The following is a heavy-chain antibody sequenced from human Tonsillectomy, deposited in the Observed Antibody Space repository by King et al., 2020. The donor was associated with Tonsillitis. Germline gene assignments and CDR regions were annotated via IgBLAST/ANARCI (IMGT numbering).Heavy chain of an antibody. D-gene: IGHD2-2*01. CDR1: GYSFTSYW. J-gene: IGHJ6*02. CDR3: ARCNCSTTSCPGGMDV. Sequence: EGQLVQSGAEVKKPGDSLKMFCKGFGYSFTSYWTGWVRQMPGKGLEWMGIIHPGDSDTIYSPSFQGQVTISVDKSIHTAYLPLSSLKGSDTVMYYCARCNCSTTSCPGGMDVWGQGTTVTVSS. CDR2: IHPGDSDT. V-gene: IGHV5-51*01.